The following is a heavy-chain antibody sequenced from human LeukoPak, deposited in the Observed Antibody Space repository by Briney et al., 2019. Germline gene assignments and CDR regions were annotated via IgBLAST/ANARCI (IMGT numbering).Heavy chain of an antibody. Sequence: ASVKVSCKASGYTLNTSGVSWVRQAPGQGLEWMGWISGYNDKKEFAQKFQGRVTMTTDASTNTAYMELRSLTYDDTAVYYCARDRDSIAVAGSPRYCDYWGQGSLVTVSS. CDR1: GYTLNTSG. CDR2: ISGYNDKK. D-gene: IGHD6-19*01. V-gene: IGHV1-18*01. CDR3: ARDRDSIAVAGSPRYCDY. J-gene: IGHJ4*02.